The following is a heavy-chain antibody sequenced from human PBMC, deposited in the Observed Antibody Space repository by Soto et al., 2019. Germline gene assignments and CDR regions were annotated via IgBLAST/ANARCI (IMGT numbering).Heavy chain of an antibody. CDR3: TRAPQPSYYDSSGYYSDY. CDR2: IRSKAYGGTT. J-gene: IGHJ4*02. D-gene: IGHD3-22*01. CDR1: GFTFGDYA. Sequence: GGSLRLSCTASGFTFGDYAMSWVRQAPGKGLEWVGFIRSKAYGGTTEYAASVKGRFTISRDDSKSIAYLQMNSLKTEDTAVYYCTRAPQPSYYDSSGYYSDYWGQGTLVTVSS. V-gene: IGHV3-49*04.